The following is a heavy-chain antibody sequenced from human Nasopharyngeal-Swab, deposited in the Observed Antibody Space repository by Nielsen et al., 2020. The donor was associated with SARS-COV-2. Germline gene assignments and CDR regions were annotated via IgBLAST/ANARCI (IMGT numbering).Heavy chain of an antibody. CDR3: ARTAIEGGYYRGDAFDI. Sequence: GASLKLSCNCSGYMSISYWLGLVRQIPGQLLEWILLLYPVDSDTRSSPSFQGQVTISADKSINTAYLQWSSLKASDTAMYYCARTAIEGGYYRGDAFDIWGQGTMVTVSS. J-gene: IGHJ3*02. CDR1: GYMSISYW. CDR2: LYPVDSDT. D-gene: IGHD3-22*01. V-gene: IGHV5-51*01.